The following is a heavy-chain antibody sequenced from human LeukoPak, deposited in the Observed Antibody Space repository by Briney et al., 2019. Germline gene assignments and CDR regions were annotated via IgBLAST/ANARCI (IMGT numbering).Heavy chain of an antibody. J-gene: IGHJ4*02. CDR2: IIPSLGIA. Sequence: ASVKVSCKASGCTFSSYAISLVRQAPGQGLEWMGRIIPSLGIANYAQKFQGRVTITADKCTSTAYMELSSLRSEDTAVYYCARDPNYYDSSGQGIDYWGQGTLVTVSS. D-gene: IGHD3-22*01. V-gene: IGHV1-69*04. CDR1: GCTFSSYA. CDR3: ARDPNYYDSSGQGIDY.